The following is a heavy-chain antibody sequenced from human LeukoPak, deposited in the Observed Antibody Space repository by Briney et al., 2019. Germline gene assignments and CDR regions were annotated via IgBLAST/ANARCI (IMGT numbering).Heavy chain of an antibody. V-gene: IGHV1-18*01. D-gene: IGHD1-14*01. J-gene: IGHJ6*03. Sequence: GASVKVSCKASGYTFDIYGIAWVRQAPGQGLEWMGWIATYNGKTDYAQNLQGRVTMTTDLSTGAAYMELRSLGSDDTAVYYCARVYNSYYYYMDVWGKGTPVTVSS. CDR1: GYTFDIYG. CDR3: ARVYNSYYYYMDV. CDR2: IATYNGKT.